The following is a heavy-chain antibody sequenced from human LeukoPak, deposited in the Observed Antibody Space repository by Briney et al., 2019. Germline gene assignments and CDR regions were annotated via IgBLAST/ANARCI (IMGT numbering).Heavy chain of an antibody. D-gene: IGHD3-16*01. CDR3: ARHPRDSYGGTYFDS. V-gene: IGHV4-4*09. CDR2: IHSSGTT. Sequence: SETLSLTCTVSGGSISSYYWDWIRQPPGKGLEWIGYIHSSGTTHYSPSLESRVTMSVDTSKNEFSLKLTSVTAADTAVYYCARHPRDSYGGTYFDSWGQGILVTVSS. CDR1: GGSISSYY. J-gene: IGHJ4*02.